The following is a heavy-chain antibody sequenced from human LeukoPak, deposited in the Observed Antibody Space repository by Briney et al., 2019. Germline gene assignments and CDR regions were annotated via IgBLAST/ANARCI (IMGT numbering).Heavy chain of an antibody. D-gene: IGHD6-13*01. CDR1: GGTFSSFA. CDR2: IIPIFGTA. V-gene: IGHV1-69*13. J-gene: IGHJ6*03. CDR3: ARDRGIAAAGTVPYYYMDV. Sequence: GASVKVSCKASGGTFSSFAISWVRQAPGQGLEWMGGIIPIFGTANYAQKFQGRVTITADESTSTAYMELSSLRSEDTAVYYCARDRGIAAAGTVPYYYMDVWGKGTTVTVSS.